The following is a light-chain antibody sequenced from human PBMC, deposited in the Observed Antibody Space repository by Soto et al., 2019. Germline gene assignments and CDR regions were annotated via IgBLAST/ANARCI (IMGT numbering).Light chain of an antibody. Sequence: DIVMTQSPDSLAVSLGERATINCKSSQSVLYSSNNKNYLAWYQQKPGQPPKLLIYWASTRESGVPDRFSGSGPGTDFTLTISSLQAEDVALYYCQQYYNWPLLTFGGGTKV. CDR2: WAS. CDR1: QSVLYSSNNKNY. CDR3: QQYYNWPLLT. J-gene: IGKJ4*01. V-gene: IGKV4-1*01.